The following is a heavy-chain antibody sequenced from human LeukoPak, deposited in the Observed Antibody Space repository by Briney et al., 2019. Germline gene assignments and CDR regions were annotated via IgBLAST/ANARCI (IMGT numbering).Heavy chain of an antibody. J-gene: IGHJ4*02. V-gene: IGHV3-23*01. D-gene: IGHD6-13*01. CDR3: AKDGSSSWYVGSWD. CDR2: ISGSGGST. CDR1: GFTFSSYA. Sequence: PGGSLRLSCAASGFTFSSYAMSWVRQAPGKGLEWVSAISGSGGSTYYADSVKGRFTISRDNSKNTLYLQMNSLRAEDTAVYYCAKDGSSSWYVGSWDWGQGTLVTVSS.